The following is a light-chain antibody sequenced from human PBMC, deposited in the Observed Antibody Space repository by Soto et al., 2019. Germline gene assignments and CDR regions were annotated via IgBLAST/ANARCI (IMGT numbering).Light chain of an antibody. V-gene: IGLV1-44*01. J-gene: IGLJ2*01. CDR3: AAWDVSLVV. CDR1: SSNIGTNT. CDR2: SDN. Sequence: QSVLTQPPAASGTPGQTVTISCSGSSSNIGTNTVIRYQQLPGAAPKLLIYSDNQRPSGVPDRFGGSKSGTSASLAISGLQSEDEADYYCAAWDVSLVVFGGGTKLTV.